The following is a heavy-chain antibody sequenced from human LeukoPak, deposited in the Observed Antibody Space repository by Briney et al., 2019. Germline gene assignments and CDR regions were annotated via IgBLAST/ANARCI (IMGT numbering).Heavy chain of an antibody. J-gene: IGHJ4*02. V-gene: IGHV1-2*02. CDR2: INPNGGGT. CDR1: GYTFTGYY. CDR3: ARGDIYLDY. Sequence: ASVKVSCKASGYTFTGYYMHWVRQAPGQGLEWLGWINPNGGGTNYAQTFQGRVTMTGDTSINTAYMELSSLTSDDTAVYYCARGDIYLDYWGQGTLVTVSS.